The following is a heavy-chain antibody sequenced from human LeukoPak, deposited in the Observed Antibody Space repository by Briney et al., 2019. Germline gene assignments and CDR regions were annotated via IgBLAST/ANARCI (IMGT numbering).Heavy chain of an antibody. D-gene: IGHD6-19*01. Sequence: ASVKVSCKASGYIFTSYGISWVRQAPGQGLEWMGWISAYNGNTNYAQKLQGRVTMTTDTSTSTAYMELRSLRSDDTAVYYCARHSSGSVGDWYFDLWGRGTLVTVSS. CDR2: ISAYNGNT. V-gene: IGHV1-18*01. J-gene: IGHJ2*01. CDR1: GYIFTSYG. CDR3: ARHSSGSVGDWYFDL.